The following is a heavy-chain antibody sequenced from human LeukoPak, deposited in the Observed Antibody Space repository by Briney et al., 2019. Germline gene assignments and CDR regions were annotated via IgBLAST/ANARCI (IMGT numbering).Heavy chain of an antibody. CDR2: IYTSGST. Sequence: SETLSLTCTVSGGSISSGSYYWSWIRQPAGKGLEWIGRIYTSGSTNYNPSLKSRVTISVDTSKNQFSLKLSSVTAADTAVYYCARDFAWFGELSYYYMDVWGKGTTVTVSS. D-gene: IGHD3-10*01. J-gene: IGHJ6*03. V-gene: IGHV4-61*02. CDR1: GGSISSGSYY. CDR3: ARDFAWFGELSYYYMDV.